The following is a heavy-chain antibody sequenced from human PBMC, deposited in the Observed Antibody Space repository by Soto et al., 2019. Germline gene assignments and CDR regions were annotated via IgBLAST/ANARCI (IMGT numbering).Heavy chain of an antibody. CDR1: GRSFRGYY. J-gene: IGHJ4*02. V-gene: IGHV4-34*01. Sequence: QVQLQQWGAGLLKPSETLSLTCAVYGRSFRGYYWNWIRQPPGKGLEWIGEINHSGSTNYNPSLKSRVTISVDTSKIQFSLKLSSVTAADTAVYYCARGWGRIFDYWGQGTLVTVSS. CDR3: ARGWGRIFDY. D-gene: IGHD7-27*01. CDR2: INHSGST.